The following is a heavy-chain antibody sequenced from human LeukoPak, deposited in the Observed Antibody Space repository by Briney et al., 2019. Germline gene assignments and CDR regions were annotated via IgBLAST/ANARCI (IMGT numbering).Heavy chain of an antibody. CDR3: ARDITGVTD. CDR2: INHSGST. J-gene: IGHJ4*02. CDR1: GGSFSGYY. D-gene: IGHD3-10*01. Sequence: PSETLSLTCAVYGGSFSGYYWSWIRQPPGKGLEWIGEINHSGSTNYNPPLKSRVTISVDTSKNQFSLKLSSVTAADTAVYYCARDITGVTDWGQGTLVTVSS. V-gene: IGHV4-34*01.